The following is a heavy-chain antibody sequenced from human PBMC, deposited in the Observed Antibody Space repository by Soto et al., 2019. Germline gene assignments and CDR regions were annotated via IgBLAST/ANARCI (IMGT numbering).Heavy chain of an antibody. CDR1: GFTFSSYA. Sequence: PVGSLRLSCAASGFTFSSYAMSWVRQAPGKGLEWVSAISGSGGSTYYADSVKGRFTISRDNSKNTLYLQMNSLRAEDTAVYYCAKVGEERYYDSSGYYFYYYYGMDVWGQGTTVTVS. CDR2: ISGSGGST. D-gene: IGHD3-22*01. V-gene: IGHV3-23*01. CDR3: AKVGEERYYDSSGYYFYYYYGMDV. J-gene: IGHJ6*02.